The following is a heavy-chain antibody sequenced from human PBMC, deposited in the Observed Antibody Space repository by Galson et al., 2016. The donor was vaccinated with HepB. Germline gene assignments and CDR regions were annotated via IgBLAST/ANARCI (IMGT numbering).Heavy chain of an antibody. CDR1: GFTFSRFW. CDR2: IKEDGSKA. J-gene: IGHJ1*01. CDR3: ARYGDEAGWNFHQ. D-gene: IGHD6-19*01. Sequence: SLRLSCAASGFTFSRFWMNWVRQAPGKGLGWVASIKEDGSKAFYADSVKGRFTISRDNVENSLSLQMNSLRAEDTAVFYGARYGDEAGWNFHQWGQGTLVTVSS. V-gene: IGHV3-7*03.